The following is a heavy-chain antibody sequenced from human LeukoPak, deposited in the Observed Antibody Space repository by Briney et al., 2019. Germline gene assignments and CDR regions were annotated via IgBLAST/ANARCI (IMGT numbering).Heavy chain of an antibody. J-gene: IGHJ3*02. CDR2: IRSITDGGTT. V-gene: IGHV3-15*01. Sequence: GGSLTPSCAVSGFASRNEWMSWVRQAAGKGLEWVGCIRSITDGGTTEYAAPVKGRFTISRDDSRNTLYLQMNSLKTEDTALYYCAAFKDRDVFKIWGQGTMVTVSS. CDR3: AAFKDRDVFKI. CDR1: GFASRNEW.